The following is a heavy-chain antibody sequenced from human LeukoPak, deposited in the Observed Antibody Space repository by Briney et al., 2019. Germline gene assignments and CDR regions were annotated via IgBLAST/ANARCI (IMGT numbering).Heavy chain of an antibody. V-gene: IGHV4-59*08. CDR1: GGSIRSYY. CDR2: MYYSGST. J-gene: IGHJ5*02. CDR3: ARHGGSGSYYNWFDP. Sequence: SETLSLTCTVSGGSIRSYYWSWIRQPPGKGLEWIGYMYYSGSTNYNPSLKSRITISVDRSKNQFSLKLSSVTAADTAVYYCARHGGSGSYYNWFDPWGQGTLVTVSS. D-gene: IGHD3-10*01.